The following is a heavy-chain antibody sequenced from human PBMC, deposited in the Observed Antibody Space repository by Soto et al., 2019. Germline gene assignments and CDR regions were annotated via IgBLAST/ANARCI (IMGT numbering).Heavy chain of an antibody. J-gene: IGHJ6*02. V-gene: IGHV3-7*05. Sequence: EVQLVESGGGLVQPGGSLRLSCLASEFTFNTYWMTWVRQAPGRGLEWVANIKDEGSEKKYVDTVKGRFTISRDNAKNSLSLQMDSLRGEDTAVYVCARDWGTPGSGSAVGYYYHYGMDVWGQGTTVTVSS. CDR1: EFTFNTYW. CDR3: ARDWGTPGSGSAVGYYYHYGMDV. CDR2: IKDEGSEK. D-gene: IGHD6-13*01.